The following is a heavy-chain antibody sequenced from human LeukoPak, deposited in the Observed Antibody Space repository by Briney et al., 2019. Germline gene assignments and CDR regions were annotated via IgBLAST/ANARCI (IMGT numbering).Heavy chain of an antibody. CDR1: GFTFSSYG. V-gene: IGHV3-23*01. D-gene: IGHD3-10*01. J-gene: IGHJ6*03. Sequence: GGSLRLSCAASGFTFSSYGMSWVRQAPGKGLEWVSAISGSGGSTYYADSVKGRFTISRDNSKNTLYLQMNSLRAEDTAVYYCAKFSFGVNYNMDVWGKGTTVTISS. CDR2: ISGSGGST. CDR3: AKFSFGVNYNMDV.